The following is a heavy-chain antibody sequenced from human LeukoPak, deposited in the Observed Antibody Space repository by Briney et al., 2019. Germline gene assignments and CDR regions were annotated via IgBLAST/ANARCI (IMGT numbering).Heavy chain of an antibody. CDR2: ISAYNGNT. D-gene: IGHD1-26*01. J-gene: IGHJ4*02. CDR1: GYTFTSYG. V-gene: IGHV1-18*01. CDR3: ARGESFAVGAKGFVDFDY. Sequence: ASVKVSCKASGYTFTSYGISWVRQAPGQGLEWMGWISAYNGNTNYAQKLQGRVTMTTDTSTSTAYMELRSLRSDDTAVYYCARGESFAVGAKGFVDFDYWGQGTLVTVSS.